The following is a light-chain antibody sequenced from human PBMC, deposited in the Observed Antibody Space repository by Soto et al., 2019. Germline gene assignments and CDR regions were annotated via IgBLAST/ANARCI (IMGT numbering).Light chain of an antibody. J-gene: IGKJ2*01. CDR1: QSVSSSY. Sequence: EIVLTQSPGTLSLSPGERATLSCRASQSVSSSYLAWYQQKPGQAPRLLIYGASSRATGIPDRFSGSGSGTYFTLTISRLEPEDFAGYYCQQYGSSPPMYTFGQGTKLEIK. CDR3: QQYGSSPPMYT. V-gene: IGKV3-20*01. CDR2: GAS.